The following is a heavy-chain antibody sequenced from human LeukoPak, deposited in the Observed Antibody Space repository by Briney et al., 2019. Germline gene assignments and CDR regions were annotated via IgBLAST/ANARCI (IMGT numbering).Heavy chain of an antibody. D-gene: IGHD3-10*01. J-gene: IGHJ5*02. CDR2: IYTSGSP. V-gene: IGHV4-4*07. CDR1: GGSMSSNY. CDR3: ARGRGSGIYNWFDP. Sequence: SETLSLTCTVSGGSMSSNYWSWIRQPAGKGLEWIGRIYTSGSPNYNPSLKSRVTMSVDTSKNQFSLKLTSVTAADTAVYYCARGRGSGIYNWFDPWGQGTLVTVSS.